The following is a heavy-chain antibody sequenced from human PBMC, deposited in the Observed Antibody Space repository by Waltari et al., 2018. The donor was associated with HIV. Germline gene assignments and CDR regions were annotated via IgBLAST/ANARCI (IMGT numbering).Heavy chain of an antibody. V-gene: IGHV4-39*01. CDR1: GGSISSSSYY. CDR2: IYYSGST. D-gene: IGHD3-3*01. CDR3: ARRPSDFWSGYYPDDY. J-gene: IGHJ4*02. Sequence: QLQLQESGPGLVKPSETLSLTCTVPGGSISSSSYYWGWIRQPPGKGLEWIGSIYYSGSTYYNPSLKSRVTISVDTSKNQFSLKLSSVTAADTAVYYCARRPSDFWSGYYPDDYWGQGTLVTVSS.